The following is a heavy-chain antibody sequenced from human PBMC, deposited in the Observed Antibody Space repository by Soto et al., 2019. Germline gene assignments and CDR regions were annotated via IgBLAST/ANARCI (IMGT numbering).Heavy chain of an antibody. Sequence: QTGGSLRLSCAASGFTFSSYGMHWVRQAPGKGLEWVAVISYDGSNKYYADSVKGRFTISRDNSKNTLYLQMNSLRAEDTAVYYCAKDNYDILTGYLQYYYYYGMDVWGQGTTVTVSS. D-gene: IGHD3-9*01. CDR1: GFTFSSYG. CDR2: ISYDGSNK. V-gene: IGHV3-30*18. CDR3: AKDNYDILTGYLQYYYYYGMDV. J-gene: IGHJ6*02.